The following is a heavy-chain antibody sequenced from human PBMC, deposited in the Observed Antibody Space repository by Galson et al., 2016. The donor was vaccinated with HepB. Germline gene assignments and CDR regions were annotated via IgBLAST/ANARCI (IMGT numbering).Heavy chain of an antibody. CDR1: GFTFSNAW. Sequence: SLRLSCAASGFTFSNAWMSWVRQAPGKGLEWVGRITRKTDGGTTDYAAPVKGRFTIPRDDSKNTLYLQMNSLKTEDTALYYCTTGPVVVAAPGDYWGQGTLVTVSS. J-gene: IGHJ4*02. CDR3: TTGPVVVAAPGDY. D-gene: IGHD2-15*01. CDR2: ITRKTDGGTT. V-gene: IGHV3-15*01.